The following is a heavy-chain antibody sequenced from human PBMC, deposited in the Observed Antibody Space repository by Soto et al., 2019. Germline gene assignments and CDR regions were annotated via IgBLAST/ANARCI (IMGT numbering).Heavy chain of an antibody. V-gene: IGHV1-2*02. J-gene: IGHJ4*02. CDR2: INPNSGGT. Sequence: SVKVSCKPSGYTFTDYYMDCVRQAPGQGLEWMGWINPNSGGTNNAQKFQGRVTMTRDTSISTAYMELSRLRSDDTAVYYCASETGTTGYFDYWGQGTLVTVSS. CDR3: ASETGTTGYFDY. CDR1: GYTFTDYY. D-gene: IGHD1-1*01.